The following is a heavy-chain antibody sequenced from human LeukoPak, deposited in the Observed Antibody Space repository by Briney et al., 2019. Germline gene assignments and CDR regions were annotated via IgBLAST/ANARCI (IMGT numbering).Heavy chain of an antibody. CDR2: INNDGSET. V-gene: IGHV3-74*01. Sequence: GGSLRLSCAASGFTFSSYWMHWVRQAPGKGLVWVSHINNDGSETSYADSVKGRFTISRDNAENTVYLQMNTLRGEDTAVYYCARGVGGLNNWGQGALVTVSS. D-gene: IGHD3-10*01. CDR3: ARGVGGLNN. CDR1: GFTFSSYW. J-gene: IGHJ4*02.